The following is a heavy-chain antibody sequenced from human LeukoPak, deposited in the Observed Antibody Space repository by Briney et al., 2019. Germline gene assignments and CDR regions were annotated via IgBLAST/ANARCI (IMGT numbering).Heavy chain of an antibody. D-gene: IGHD3-9*01. CDR2: ISSSSSTI. Sequence: GGSLRLSCAASGFTFSSYWMSWVRQAPGKGLEWVSYISSSSSTIYYADSVKGRFTISRDNAKNSPYLQMNSLRAEDTAVYYCARDILTGSQSRFQHWGQGTLVTVSS. CDR3: ARDILTGSQSRFQH. CDR1: GFTFSSYW. V-gene: IGHV3-48*04. J-gene: IGHJ1*01.